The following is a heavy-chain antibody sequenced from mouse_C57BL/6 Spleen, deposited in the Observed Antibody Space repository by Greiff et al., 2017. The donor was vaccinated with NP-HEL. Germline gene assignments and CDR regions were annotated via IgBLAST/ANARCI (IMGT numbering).Heavy chain of an antibody. V-gene: IGHV5-4*01. CDR3: ARDKGAQATFWYFDV. Sequence: EVKVVESGGGLVKPGGSLKLSCAASGFTFSSYAMSWVRQTPEKRLEWVATISDGGSYTYYPDNVKGRFTISRDNTKNNLYLQMSHLKSEDTAMYYCARDKGAQATFWYFDVWGTGTTVTVSS. CDR1: GFTFSSYA. J-gene: IGHJ1*03. CDR2: ISDGGSYT. D-gene: IGHD3-2*02.